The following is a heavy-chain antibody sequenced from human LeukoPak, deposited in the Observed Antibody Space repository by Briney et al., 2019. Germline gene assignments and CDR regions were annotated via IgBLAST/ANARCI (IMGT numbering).Heavy chain of an antibody. CDR3: ARVFSSGYHWSAFDI. CDR2: IYYSGST. D-gene: IGHD3-22*01. J-gene: IGHJ3*02. V-gene: IGHV4-59*01. CDR1: GGSISSYY. Sequence: PPETLSLTCTVSGGSISSYYWSWIRQPPGKGLEWIGYIYYSGSTNYNPSLKSRVTISVDTSKNQFSLKLSSVTAADTAVYYCARVFSSGYHWSAFDIWGQGTMVTVSS.